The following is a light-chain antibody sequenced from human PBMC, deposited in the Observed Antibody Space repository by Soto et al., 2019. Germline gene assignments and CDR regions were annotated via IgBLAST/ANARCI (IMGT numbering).Light chain of an antibody. CDR2: EVT. J-gene: IGLJ1*01. Sequence: QSALTQPASVSGSPGQSITISCTGTGSDVASYNHVSWYQQYLGKAPKLMIYEVTNRPSGVPDRFSGSKSGTSASLAISGLRSEDEADYYCASWDDSLIGYVFGTGTKVTVL. CDR3: ASWDDSLIGYV. V-gene: IGLV2-14*01. CDR1: GSDVASYNH.